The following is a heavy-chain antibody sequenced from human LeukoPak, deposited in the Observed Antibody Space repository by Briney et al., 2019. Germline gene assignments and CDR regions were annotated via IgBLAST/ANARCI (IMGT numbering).Heavy chain of an antibody. D-gene: IGHD2-15*01. J-gene: IGHJ4*02. CDR3: ASHYCSGGSCYAGY. Sequence: LDTLSLTCTGSGGPSSSSSLDWGWIRQPPGKGLEGNGSIYYSGSTYYNPSLKSRVTISVDTSKNQFSLKLSSVTAADTAVYYCASHYCSGGSCYAGYWGQGTLVTVSS. CDR1: GGPSSSSSLD. CDR2: IYYSGST. V-gene: IGHV4-39*01.